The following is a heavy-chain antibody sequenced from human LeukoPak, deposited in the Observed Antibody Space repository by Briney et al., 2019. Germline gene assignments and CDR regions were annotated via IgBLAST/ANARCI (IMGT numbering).Heavy chain of an antibody. D-gene: IGHD5-24*01. V-gene: IGHV3-30-3*01. Sequence: GRSLRLSCAAFRFIFSSDAMHWVRQAPRKGLEWVALISYNGSNEYYADSVKGRFTISRDNSKNTLYLQMNSLRPEDTAMYYCARETDGLDYWGQGTLVTVSS. CDR2: ISYNGSNE. CDR3: ARETDGLDY. J-gene: IGHJ4*02. CDR1: RFIFSSDA.